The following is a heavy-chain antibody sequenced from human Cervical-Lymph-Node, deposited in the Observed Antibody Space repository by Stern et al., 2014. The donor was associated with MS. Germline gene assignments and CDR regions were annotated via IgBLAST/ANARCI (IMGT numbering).Heavy chain of an antibody. V-gene: IGHV1-58*01. D-gene: IGHD3-22*01. Sequence: QLVQSGPEVKKPGTSVKVSCKASGFTFTSSAVQWVRQARGQSLEWIGWIVVGSGNTNYAQKFQKIFTITSDMSTSTAYMELSSLRSEDTAVYYCAAVPDYYDSSGADAFDIWGQGTMVTVSS. J-gene: IGHJ3*02. CDR3: AAVPDYYDSSGADAFDI. CDR1: GFTFTSSA. CDR2: IVVGSGNT.